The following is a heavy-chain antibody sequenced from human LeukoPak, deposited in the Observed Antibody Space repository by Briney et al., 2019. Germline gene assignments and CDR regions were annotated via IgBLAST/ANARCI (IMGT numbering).Heavy chain of an antibody. CDR2: ISGSGGTT. V-gene: IGHV3-23*01. J-gene: IGHJ4*02. CDR1: RFTLRSDA. CDR3: AKLPVIVATGEVDC. Sequence: GGSLRLSCAQSRFTLRSDAMRRGCQAPGKGLEWVSGISGSGGTTYYADSVKGRFIISRDNSKNTLYLQMSSLRAEDTAIYYCAKLPVIVATGEVDCWGQGTLVTVSS. D-gene: IGHD5-12*01.